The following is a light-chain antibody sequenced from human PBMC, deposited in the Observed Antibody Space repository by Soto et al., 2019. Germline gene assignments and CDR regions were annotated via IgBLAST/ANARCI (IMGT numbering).Light chain of an antibody. CDR3: SSYTSSSTLVV. V-gene: IGLV2-14*03. CDR1: SSDVGFYNY. J-gene: IGLJ2*01. Sequence: QSALTQPASVSGSPGQSITISCTGTSSDVGFYNYVSWYQHHPGKAPKLMIYDVSNRPSGVSNRFSGSKSGNTASLTISGLQAEDEADYYCSSYTSSSTLVVFGGGTKLTVL. CDR2: DVS.